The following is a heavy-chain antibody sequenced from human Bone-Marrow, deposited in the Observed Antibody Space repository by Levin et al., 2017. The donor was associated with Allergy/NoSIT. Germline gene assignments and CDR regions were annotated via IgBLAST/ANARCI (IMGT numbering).Heavy chain of an antibody. D-gene: IGHD6-13*01. CDR3: ASTEGYSSSWYRFDP. Sequence: ASVKVSCKASGGTFSSYAISWVRQAPGQGLEWMGGIIPIFGTANYAQKFQGRVTITADKSTSTAYMELSSLRSEDTAVYYCASTEGYSSSWYRFDPWGQGTLVTVSS. J-gene: IGHJ5*02. CDR1: GGTFSSYA. CDR2: IIPIFGTA. V-gene: IGHV1-69*06.